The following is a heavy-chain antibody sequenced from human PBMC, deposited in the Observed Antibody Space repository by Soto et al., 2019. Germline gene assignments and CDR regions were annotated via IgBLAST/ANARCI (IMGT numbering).Heavy chain of an antibody. CDR3: ARLLDDSRGYYYFDY. D-gene: IGHD3-22*01. J-gene: IGHJ4*02. CDR2: IFHSVTT. V-gene: IGHV4-38-2*01. CDR1: GYSISSGYY. Sequence: SETLSLTCAVSGYSISSGYYWGWIRQPPGKGLEWLGSIFHSVTTYDNPSLKSRVTISVDMSKNQFSLKLTSVTAADTAVYYCARLLDDSRGYYYFDYWVEGTLVTVCS.